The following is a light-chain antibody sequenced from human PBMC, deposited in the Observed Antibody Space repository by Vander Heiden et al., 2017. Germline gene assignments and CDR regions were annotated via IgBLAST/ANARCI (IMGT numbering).Light chain of an antibody. CDR3: MENIQLPVT. J-gene: IGKJ4*01. CDR2: EVY. CDR1: QSLLHSNGKTY. Sequence: DVVLTQTPLSLSVTPGQPASMSCKSSQSLLHSNGKTYLYWYLQKAGQPPHLLINEVYNRFPGVPDRFSGSGSGTDFTLKISRVEAEDVGVYYCMENIQLPVTFGGGTKLEIK. V-gene: IGKV2D-29*01.